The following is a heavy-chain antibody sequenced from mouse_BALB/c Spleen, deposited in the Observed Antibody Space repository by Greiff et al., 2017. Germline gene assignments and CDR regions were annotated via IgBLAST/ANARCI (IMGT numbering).Heavy chain of an antibody. CDR1: GYSITSDYA. CDR3: ARRGKYGVRRYFDY. J-gene: IGHJ2*01. CDR2: ISYSGST. Sequence: QSGPGLVKPSQSLSLTCTVTGYSITSDYAWNWIRQFPGNKLEWMGYISYSGSTSYNPSLKSRISITRDTSKNQFFLQLNSVTTEDTATYYCARRGKYGVRRYFDYWGQGTTLTVSS. D-gene: IGHD2-14*01. V-gene: IGHV3-2*02.